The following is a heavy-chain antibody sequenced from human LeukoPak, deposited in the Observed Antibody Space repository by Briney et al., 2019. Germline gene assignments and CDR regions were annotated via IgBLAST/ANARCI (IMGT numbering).Heavy chain of an antibody. CDR3: ASSPGDYYFDY. V-gene: IGHV4-59*01. CDR2: IYYTGST. D-gene: IGHD4-17*01. CDR1: GGSISSYY. Sequence: PSETLSLTCTVSGGSISSYYWSWIRQPPGKGLEWIGYIYYTGSTNYNPSLKSRVTISVDTSKKQFSLKLSSVTAADTAVYYCASSPGDYYFDYWGQGTLVTVSS. J-gene: IGHJ4*02.